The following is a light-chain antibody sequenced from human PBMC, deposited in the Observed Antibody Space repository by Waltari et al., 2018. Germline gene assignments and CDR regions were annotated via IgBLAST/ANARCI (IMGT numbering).Light chain of an antibody. CDR1: RSNIGNNY. CDR2: EDN. CDR3: GTWDSSLSGAV. V-gene: IGLV1-51*02. J-gene: IGLJ7*01. Sequence: QSVLTQPPSVSAAPGQRVTISCSGGRSNIGNNYVSWYRQFPGTAPKLLISEDNERPSGVPGRFSGSKSGTSATLDITGLQAGDEADYYCGTWDSSLSGAVFGGGTHLTVL.